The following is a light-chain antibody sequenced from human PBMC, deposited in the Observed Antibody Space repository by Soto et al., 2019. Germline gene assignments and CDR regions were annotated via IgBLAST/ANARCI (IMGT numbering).Light chain of an antibody. CDR3: CSYAATYSWV. J-gene: IGLJ3*02. Sequence: QSALTQPRSVSGSPGQSVTISCTGTSSDIGGHRYVSWYRQHPGKVPKVMIYDVNKRPSGVPDRFSGSKSGNTASLTISGLQADDEADYYCCSYAATYSWVFGGGTQLTVL. CDR1: SSDIGGHRY. CDR2: DVN. V-gene: IGLV2-11*01.